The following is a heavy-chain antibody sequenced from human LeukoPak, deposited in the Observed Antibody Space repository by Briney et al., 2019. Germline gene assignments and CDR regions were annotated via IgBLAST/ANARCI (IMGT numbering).Heavy chain of an antibody. D-gene: IGHD4-17*01. V-gene: IGHV4-34*01. CDR3: ARNYGDQYYYYYGMDV. J-gene: IGHJ6*02. CDR2: INHSGST. CDR1: GGSFSGYY. Sequence: PSETLSLTCAVYGGSFSGYYWSWIRQPPGKGLEWIGEINHSGSTNYNPSLKSRVTISVDTSKNQFSLKLSSVTAADTAVYYCARNYGDQYYYYYGMDVWGQGTTVTVSS.